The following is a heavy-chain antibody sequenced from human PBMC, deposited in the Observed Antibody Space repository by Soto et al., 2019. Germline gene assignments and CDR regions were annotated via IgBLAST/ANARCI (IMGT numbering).Heavy chain of an antibody. CDR2: IYYSGST. Sequence: QVQLQESGPGLVKPSETLSLTCTVSGGSISSYYWSWIRQPPGKGLEWIGYIYYSGSTNYNPSLTSRVTISVDTSKNQFSLKLSSVTAADTAVYYCARVGSSWATPTARYFDLWGRGTLVTVSS. J-gene: IGHJ2*01. CDR1: GGSISSYY. D-gene: IGHD6-13*01. V-gene: IGHV4-59*01. CDR3: ARVGSSWATPTARYFDL.